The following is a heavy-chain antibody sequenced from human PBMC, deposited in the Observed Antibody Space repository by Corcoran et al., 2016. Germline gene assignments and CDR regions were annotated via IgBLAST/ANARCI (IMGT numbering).Heavy chain of an antibody. CDR2: INPSGGST. D-gene: IGHD6-19*01. Sequence: QVQLVQSGAEVKKPGASVKVSCKASGYTFTSYYMHWVRQAPGQGLEWMGIINPSGGSTSYAQKFQGRVTMTRDTSTSTVYLELSSLSSEDTDVCYCARARTLIAVVGTQVGGWFDPWGQGTLVTVSS. CDR3: ARARTLIAVVGTQVGGWFDP. V-gene: IGHV1-46*01. CDR1: GYTFTSYY. J-gene: IGHJ5*02.